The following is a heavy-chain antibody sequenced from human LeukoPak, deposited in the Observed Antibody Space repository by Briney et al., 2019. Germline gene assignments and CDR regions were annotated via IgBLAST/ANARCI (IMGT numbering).Heavy chain of an antibody. CDR2: INPSGGST. V-gene: IGHV1-46*01. J-gene: IGHJ4*02. CDR3: ARSDSSGYYY. CDR1: GYTFTGYY. Sequence: ASVKVSCKASGYTFTGYYIRWVRQAPGQGLEWMGIINPSGGSTSYAQKFQGRVTMTRDTSTSTVYMELSSLRSEDTAVYYCARSDSSGYYYWGQGTLVTVSS. D-gene: IGHD3-22*01.